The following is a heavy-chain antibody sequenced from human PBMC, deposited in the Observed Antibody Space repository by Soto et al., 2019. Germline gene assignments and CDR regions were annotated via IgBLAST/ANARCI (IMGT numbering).Heavy chain of an antibody. CDR3: ASQDYSSSTDASFLVNGYFDL. J-gene: IGHJ2*01. D-gene: IGHD6-6*01. V-gene: IGHV4-4*02. Sequence: QMQLQESGPGLVKPSGTLSLTCGVSGGSISSSKWWTWVRQPPGKGPEWIGEIYHSGSTNYNPSLTSRVTISVDKSNNQSSLTLTSVTAADTAVYYCASQDYSSSTDASFLVNGYFDLWGRGILVTVSS. CDR1: GGSISSSKW. CDR2: IYHSGST.